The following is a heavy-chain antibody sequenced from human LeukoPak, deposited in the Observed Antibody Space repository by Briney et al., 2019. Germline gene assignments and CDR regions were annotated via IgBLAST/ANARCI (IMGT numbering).Heavy chain of an antibody. J-gene: IGHJ6*02. CDR3: ARDAPFYCSGGSCPGGEYYYYGMDV. CDR1: GYTFTGYY. Sequence: ASVKVSCKASGYTFTGYYMHWVRQAPGQGLEWMGWINPNSGGTNYAQKFQGRVTMTRDTSISTAYMELSRLRSDDTAVYYCARDAPFYCSGGSCPGGEYYYYGMDVWGQGTTVTVSS. CDR2: INPNSGGT. D-gene: IGHD2-15*01. V-gene: IGHV1-2*02.